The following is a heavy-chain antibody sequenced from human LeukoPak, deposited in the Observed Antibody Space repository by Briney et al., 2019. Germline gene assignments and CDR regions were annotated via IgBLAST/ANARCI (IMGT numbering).Heavy chain of an antibody. V-gene: IGHV4-59*01. CDR1: GGSISSYY. D-gene: IGHD3-16*02. Sequence: SETLSLTCTVSGGSISSYYWSWIRQPLGKGLEWIGYIYYSGSTNYNPSLKSRVTISVDTSKNQFSLKLSSVTAADTAVYYCARDVWGSYRSYFDYWGQGTLVTVSS. CDR3: ARDVWGSYRSYFDY. J-gene: IGHJ4*02. CDR2: IYYSGST.